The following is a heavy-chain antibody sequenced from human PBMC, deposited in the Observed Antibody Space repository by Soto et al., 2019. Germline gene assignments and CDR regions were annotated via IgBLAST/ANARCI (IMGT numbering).Heavy chain of an antibody. V-gene: IGHV4-59*01. J-gene: IGHJ4*02. CDR1: GGSISSYY. CDR2: IYYSGST. CDR3: ARRYGGNIDY. D-gene: IGHD1-26*01. Sequence: QVQLQESGPGLVKPSETLSLTCTVSGGSISSYYWSWIRQPPGKGLEWIGYIYYSGSTNYNPSLKSRVTISVDTSKNQFSLKLRSVTAADTAVYYCARRYGGNIDYWGQGTLVTVSS.